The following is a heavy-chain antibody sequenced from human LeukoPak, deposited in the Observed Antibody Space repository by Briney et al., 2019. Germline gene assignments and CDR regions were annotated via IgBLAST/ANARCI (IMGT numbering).Heavy chain of an antibody. D-gene: IGHD1-26*01. J-gene: IGHJ3*02. Sequence: SVKVSCKASGGTFSSYAISWVRQAPGQGLEWMGGIIPIFGTANYAQKFQGRVTITADESTSTAYMELSSLRSEDTAVYYCARIDSGSYYGAFDIWGQGTMVTVSS. CDR1: GGTFSSYA. CDR2: IIPIFGTA. CDR3: ARIDSGSYYGAFDI. V-gene: IGHV1-69*01.